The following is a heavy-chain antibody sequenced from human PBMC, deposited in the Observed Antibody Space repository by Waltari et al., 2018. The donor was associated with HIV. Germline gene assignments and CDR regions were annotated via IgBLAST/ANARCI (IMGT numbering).Heavy chain of an antibody. CDR2: ISSSSSYI. CDR3: ARSRRLGFDI. V-gene: IGHV3-21*01. D-gene: IGHD3-16*01. J-gene: IGHJ3*02. Sequence: EVQLVVSGGGLVKPGGCLSLSCAASGFTSGRHSINWVRQAPGKGLEWVSSISSSSSYIYYADSVKGRFTISRENAKNSLYLQMNSLRAEDTAVYYCARSRRLGFDIWGQGTMVTVSS. CDR1: GFTSGRHS.